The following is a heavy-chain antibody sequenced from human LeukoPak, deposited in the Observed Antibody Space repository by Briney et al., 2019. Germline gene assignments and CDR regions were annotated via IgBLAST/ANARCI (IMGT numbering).Heavy chain of an antibody. J-gene: IGHJ5*02. V-gene: IGHV3-7*01. CDR1: GFTFSSYW. D-gene: IGHD6-19*01. CDR3: AKAVAARWLDP. Sequence: GGSLRLSCAASGFTFSSYWMSWVRQAPGKGLECVANIKEDGSEKNYVDSVEGRFTISRDNAKNSLYLQMNSLRAEDTAVYYCAKAVAARWLDPWGQGTLVIVSS. CDR2: IKEDGSEK.